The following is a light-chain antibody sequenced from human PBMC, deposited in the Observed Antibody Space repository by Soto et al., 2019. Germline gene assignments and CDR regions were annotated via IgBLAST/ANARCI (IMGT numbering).Light chain of an antibody. J-gene: IGKJ1*01. Sequence: EIVMTRSPATLSVSPGERATLSCRASQTISNNLAWYQQKPGQAPWLLIYGASTRATDIPARFSGIESGTQFTLTLRRLHSEDCGTYYGQQSNAWPGTFCPWTKVDIK. CDR3: QQSNAWPGT. CDR2: GAS. V-gene: IGKV3-15*01. CDR1: QTISNN.